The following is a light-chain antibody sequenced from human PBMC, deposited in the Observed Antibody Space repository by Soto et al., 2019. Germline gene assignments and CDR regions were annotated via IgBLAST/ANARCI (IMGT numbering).Light chain of an antibody. V-gene: IGKV3-20*01. CDR1: QSVRSSY. Sequence: EIVLTQSPGTLSLSPGGRATLSCRASQSVRSSYLAWYQQRPGQAPRLLIFGASFRATGTPDRFSGSGSGTDFTLTISRLEPEDFAVYYCQHYGSPLTFGGGTKVEIK. CDR2: GAS. CDR3: QHYGSPLT. J-gene: IGKJ4*01.